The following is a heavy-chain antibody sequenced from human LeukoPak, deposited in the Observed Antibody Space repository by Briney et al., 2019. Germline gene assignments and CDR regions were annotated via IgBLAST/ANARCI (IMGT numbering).Heavy chain of an antibody. Sequence: SETLSLTCAGSGGSISSSLYYWSWIRQPAGKGLEWIGRIYTSGSTNYNPSLKSRLAMSVDTSKNQLSLRLSSVTAADTAVYYCVRHHDFWGQGTLVTVSS. CDR1: GGSISSSLYY. V-gene: IGHV4-61*02. CDR3: VRHHDF. J-gene: IGHJ4*02. CDR2: IYTSGST.